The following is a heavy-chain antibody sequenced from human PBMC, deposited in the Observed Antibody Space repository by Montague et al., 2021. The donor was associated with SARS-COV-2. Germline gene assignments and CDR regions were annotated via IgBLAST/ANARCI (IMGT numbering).Heavy chain of an antibody. CDR2: IDWDEDK. V-gene: IGHV2-70*11. CDR1: GLSLNTRRVC. J-gene: IGHJ6*02. Sequence: PALVKPTQTLILTCSLSGLSLNTRRVCVSWIRQPPGKALEWLARIDWDEDKYYNIFLKSRLTISKDTSTNQVVLTMTNMNPVDTGTYYCARSNEDFFYQYGMDVWGQGTMVTVSS. CDR3: ARSNEDFFYQYGMDV.